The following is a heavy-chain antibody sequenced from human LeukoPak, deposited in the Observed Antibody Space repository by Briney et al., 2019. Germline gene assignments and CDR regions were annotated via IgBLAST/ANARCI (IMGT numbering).Heavy chain of an antibody. CDR2: ISGSGGST. J-gene: IGHJ5*02. CDR3: AKVLERYRNGCSWIDP. CDR1: GFTFSSYA. Sequence: GGSLRLSCAASGFTFSSYAMSWIRQAPGKGLEWVSAISGSGGSTYYADSVKGRFTISRDNSKNTLYLQMNSLRAEDTAVYYCAKVLERYRNGCSWIDPGGQGSLVTVSS. D-gene: IGHD5-18*01. V-gene: IGHV3-23*01.